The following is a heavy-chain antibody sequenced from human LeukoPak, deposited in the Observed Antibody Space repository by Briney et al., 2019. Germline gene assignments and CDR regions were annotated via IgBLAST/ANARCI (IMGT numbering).Heavy chain of an antibody. V-gene: IGHV4-39*01. J-gene: IGHJ4*02. Sequence: PSETLSLTCTVSGGSISSSGYNWGWIRQSPGNGLQWIGSVYSGGSTYYNPPLKSRVSISVDTSKNQFSLNLNSVTAADTAVYYCARRPGEYGGNDFDYWGQGTLVTVSS. CDR3: ARRPGEYGGNDFDY. CDR2: VYSGGST. D-gene: IGHD4/OR15-4a*01. CDR1: GGSISSSGYN.